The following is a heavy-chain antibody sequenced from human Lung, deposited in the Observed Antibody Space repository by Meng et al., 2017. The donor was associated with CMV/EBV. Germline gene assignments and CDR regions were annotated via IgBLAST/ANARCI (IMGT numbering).Heavy chain of an antibody. D-gene: IGHD2-15*01. CDR1: GFSLSTSGVG. CDR2: IYGDDEK. V-gene: IGHV2-5*02. Sequence: QITLKESAPTLVKPTQTLTLTCTFSGFSLSTSGVGVGWIRQPPGKALECLAIIYGDDEKRYSPSLESRLTVTKDTSKNQVVLTMTNMVPVDTATYYCARAVARPSDWFDPWGQGTLVTVSS. J-gene: IGHJ5*02. CDR3: ARAVARPSDWFDP.